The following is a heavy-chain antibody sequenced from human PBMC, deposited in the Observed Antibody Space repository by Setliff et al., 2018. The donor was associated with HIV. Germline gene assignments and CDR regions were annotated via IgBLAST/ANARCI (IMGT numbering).Heavy chain of an antibody. V-gene: IGHV4-4*02. J-gene: IGHJ4*02. CDR2: IYHSGST. D-gene: IGHD3-10*01. CDR3: ARLSGGMVPNY. CDR1: GGSISSSNW. Sequence: LSLTCAVSGGSISSSNWWSWVRQPPGKGLEWIGEIYHSGSTNYNPSLKSRVTISVDKSKNQILLRLSSVTAADTAVYYCARLSGGMVPNYWGQGAMVTVSS.